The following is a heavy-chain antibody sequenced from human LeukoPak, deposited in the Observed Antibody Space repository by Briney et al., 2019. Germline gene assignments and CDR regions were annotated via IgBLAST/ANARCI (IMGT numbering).Heavy chain of an antibody. J-gene: IGHJ3*02. V-gene: IGHV3-53*01. CDR2: IYSGGST. Sequence: GGSLRLSCAASGFTFSSNYMSWVRQAPGKGLEWVSIIYSGGSTFYADSVKGRFTISRDNSKNTLYLQMNSLRAEDTAVYYCARGGSYLSASDIWGQGTMVTVSS. CDR3: ARGGSYLSASDI. CDR1: GFTFSSNY. D-gene: IGHD1-26*01.